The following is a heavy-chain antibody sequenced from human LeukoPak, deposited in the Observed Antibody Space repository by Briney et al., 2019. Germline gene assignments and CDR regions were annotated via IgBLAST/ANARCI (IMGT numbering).Heavy chain of an antibody. J-gene: IGHJ4*02. CDR1: GGSFSGYY. Sequence: SETLSLTCAVYGGSFSGYYWTWIRQPPGKGLEWIGEINQRGSINYNPSLKSRVTISVDTSKNQFSLKLSSVTAADTAVYYCARHRYSSSWFPRLLYYFDYWGQGTLVTVSS. CDR3: ARHRYSSSWFPRLLYYFDY. CDR2: INQRGSI. V-gene: IGHV4-34*01. D-gene: IGHD6-13*01.